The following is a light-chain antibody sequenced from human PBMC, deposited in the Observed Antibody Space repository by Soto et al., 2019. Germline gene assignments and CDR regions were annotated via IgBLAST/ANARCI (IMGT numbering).Light chain of an antibody. V-gene: IGKV1-39*01. J-gene: IGKJ2*01. CDR2: AAS. CDR1: QSISSY. CDR3: QQSYSTIGT. Sequence: DIQMTQSPSSLSASLGDRATITCRASQSISSYLNWYQQKPGKAPKLLIYAASSLQSGVPLSFICSESGTDFTLTISSLQPEHFATYYCQQSYSTIGTFGQGTKVDIK.